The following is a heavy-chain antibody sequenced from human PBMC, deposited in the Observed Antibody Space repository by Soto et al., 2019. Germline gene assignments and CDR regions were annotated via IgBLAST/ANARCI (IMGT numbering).Heavy chain of an antibody. CDR2: IYYTGTT. CDR1: GGSISSGGHY. D-gene: IGHD2-2*01. J-gene: IGHJ4*02. CDR3: AREDETSNYFDY. Sequence: QVQLQESGPGLVKPSQALSLICTVSGGSISSGGHYWSWIRQHPGKGLEWIGYIYYTGTTYYNPSLRSRLTISVASSRNQFSLRLSSVAAADTAVYYGAREDETSNYFDYWGQGTLVTVSS. V-gene: IGHV4-31*03.